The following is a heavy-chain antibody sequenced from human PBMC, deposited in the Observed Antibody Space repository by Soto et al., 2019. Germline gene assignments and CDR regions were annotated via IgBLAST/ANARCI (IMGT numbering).Heavy chain of an antibody. V-gene: IGHV3-74*01. CDR3: ASVIPLGY. J-gene: IGHJ4*02. CDR2: INGDGSSA. CDR1: GFTFSSYW. Sequence: EVQLVESGGGLVQPGGSLRLSCAASGFTFSSYWMHWVRQAPGKGLVGVSRINGDGSSASYADSVKGRFTISSDNAKNTPNLQMNRRRAEDTAVYYGASVIPLGYWGQGTLVTVSS. D-gene: IGHD2-21*01.